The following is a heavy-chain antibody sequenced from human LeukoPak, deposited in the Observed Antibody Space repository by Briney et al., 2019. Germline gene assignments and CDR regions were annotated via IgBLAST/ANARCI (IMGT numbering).Heavy chain of an antibody. Sequence: GESLKISCKASGYGFTSYWIGWVRQMPGKGLEWMGMIYPGDSDTRYSPSFEGQVTISADESITTAYLQWSSLRASDAAVYYCARHYYDSSGYGDFQYWGQGTLGTV. CDR1: GYGFTSYW. CDR2: IYPGDSDT. CDR3: ARHYYDSSGYGDFQY. V-gene: IGHV5-51*01. J-gene: IGHJ1*01. D-gene: IGHD3-22*01.